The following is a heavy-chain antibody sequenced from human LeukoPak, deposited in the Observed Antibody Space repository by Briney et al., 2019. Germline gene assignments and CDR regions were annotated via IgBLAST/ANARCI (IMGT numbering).Heavy chain of an antibody. CDR3: AKGIKWLDNGFDY. V-gene: IGHV3-9*01. CDR1: GFTFDNYA. CDR2: INWNSGTI. J-gene: IGHJ4*02. D-gene: IGHD6-19*01. Sequence: GRSLRLSCAASGFTFDNYAMHWVRQAPGKGLEWVSGINWNSGTIAYADSVEGRFTISRDNAKNSLYLQMNSLRAEDTAFYYCAKGIKWLDNGFDYWGQGTLVTVSS.